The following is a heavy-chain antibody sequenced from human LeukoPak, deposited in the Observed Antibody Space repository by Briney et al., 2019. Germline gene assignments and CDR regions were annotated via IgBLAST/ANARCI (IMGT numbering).Heavy chain of an antibody. J-gene: IGHJ6*03. D-gene: IGHD4-23*01. CDR3: ARHDYGGNILHWYYYYYMDV. CDR2: ISSSGSTI. Sequence: GGSLRLSCAASGFTFSSYEMNWVRQAPGKGLEWVSYISSSGSTIYYADSVKGRFTISRDNAKNSLYLQMNSLRAEDTAVYYCARHDYGGNILHWYYYYYMDVWGKGTTVTISS. CDR1: GFTFSSYE. V-gene: IGHV3-48*03.